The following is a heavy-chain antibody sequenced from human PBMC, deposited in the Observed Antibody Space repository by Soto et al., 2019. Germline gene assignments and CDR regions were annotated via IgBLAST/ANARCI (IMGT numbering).Heavy chain of an antibody. J-gene: IGHJ6*02. CDR3: ARGDGRGSSGFYYYYGMDV. Sequence: QVQLVQSGAEVKKPGASVKVSCKASGFTFTNYFFHWVRQAPRQGLEWVGIISPYDGSTNCVQSLQGRVTMTSDTSTSTVYMELSSLRSEDTAVYYCARGDGRGSSGFYYYYGMDVWGHGTTVTVSS. CDR2: ISPYDGST. CDR1: GFTFTNYF. V-gene: IGHV1-46*01. D-gene: IGHD6-25*01.